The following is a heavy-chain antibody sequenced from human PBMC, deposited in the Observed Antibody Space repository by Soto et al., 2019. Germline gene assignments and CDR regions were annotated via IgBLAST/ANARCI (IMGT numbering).Heavy chain of an antibody. J-gene: IGHJ4*02. V-gene: IGHV3-30*03. CDR3: VREPWGFSGTWYDY. CDR2: ISYDGSNK. Sequence: GGSLRLSCAASGFTFSSYGMHWVRQAPGKGLEWVAVISYDGSNKYYADSVKGRFTISRDNSKNTLYLQMNSLRVEDTAMYYCVREPWGFSGTWYDYWGQGTLVTVSS. CDR1: GFTFSSYG. D-gene: IGHD6-13*01.